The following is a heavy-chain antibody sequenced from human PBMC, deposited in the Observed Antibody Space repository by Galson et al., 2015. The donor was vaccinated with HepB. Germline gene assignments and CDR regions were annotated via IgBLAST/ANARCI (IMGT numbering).Heavy chain of an antibody. Sequence: SVKVSCKASGYTFTSYGITWVRQAPGQGLEWMGWISAYSGNTNYAQRFNGRVTMTSDTSTSTAYMELRNLRSDDTAVYYCARVARVAAYGNWFDPWGQGTLVTVSS. D-gene: IGHD2-15*01. CDR1: GYTFTSYG. J-gene: IGHJ5*02. V-gene: IGHV1-18*04. CDR3: ARVARVAAYGNWFDP. CDR2: ISAYSGNT.